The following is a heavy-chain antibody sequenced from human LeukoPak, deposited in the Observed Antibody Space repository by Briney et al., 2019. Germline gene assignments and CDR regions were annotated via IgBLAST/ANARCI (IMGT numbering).Heavy chain of an antibody. CDR1: GGTFSSYA. Sequence: GASVKVSCKASGGTFSSYAISWVRQAPGQGLEWMGGIIPIFGTANYAQKFQGRVTITADKSTSTAYMELSSLRSEDTAVYYCARSPGNIVTTSYYFDYWGQGTLVTVSS. V-gene: IGHV1-69*06. CDR3: ARSPGNIVTTSYYFDY. J-gene: IGHJ4*02. D-gene: IGHD5-12*01. CDR2: IIPIFGTA.